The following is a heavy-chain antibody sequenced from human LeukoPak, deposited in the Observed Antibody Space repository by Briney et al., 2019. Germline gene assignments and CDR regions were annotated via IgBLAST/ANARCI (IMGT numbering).Heavy chain of an antibody. CDR3: ARVRGYYGSGSSNWFDP. CDR2: INPNSGGT. D-gene: IGHD3-10*01. J-gene: IGHJ5*01. CDR1: GYTFTGYY. V-gene: IGHV1-2*02. Sequence: GASVKVSCKASGYTFTGYYMHWVRQAPGQGLEWMGWINPNSGGTNYAQKFQGRVTMTRDTSISTAYVELSRLRSDDTAVYYCARVRGYYGSGSSNWFDPWGQGTLVTVSS.